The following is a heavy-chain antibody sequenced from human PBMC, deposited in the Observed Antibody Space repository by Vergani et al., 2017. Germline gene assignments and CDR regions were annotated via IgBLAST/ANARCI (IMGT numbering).Heavy chain of an antibody. CDR2: IDNSGRSI. Sequence: EVHLLESGGGLRQPGGSLKLSCAASGFTFSTYAMSWVRQVPGKGLEWVATIDNSGRSIYYTDSVKGRFTISRGNSKSTLFLQMNSLSAEDTALYYCAKSRASLDLWGEHFQHWGRGTLVTVSS. CDR1: GFTFSTYA. V-gene: IGHV3-23*01. J-gene: IGHJ1*01. CDR3: AKSRASLDLWGEHFQH. D-gene: IGHD3-16*01.